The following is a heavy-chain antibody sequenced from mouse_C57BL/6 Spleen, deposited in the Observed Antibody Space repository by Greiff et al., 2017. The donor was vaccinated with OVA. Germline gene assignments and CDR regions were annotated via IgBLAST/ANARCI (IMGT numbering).Heavy chain of an antibody. CDR1: GYAFSSSW. D-gene: IGHD2-3*01. V-gene: IGHV1-82*01. CDR3: ARENRLLLYYAMDY. CDR2: IYPGDGDT. Sequence: QVQLQQSGPELVKPGASVKISCKASGYAFSSSWMNWVKQRPGKGLEWIGRIYPGDGDTNYNGKFKGKATLTADKSSSPAYMQLSSLTSEDSAVYFCARENRLLLYYAMDYWGQGTSVTVSS. J-gene: IGHJ4*01.